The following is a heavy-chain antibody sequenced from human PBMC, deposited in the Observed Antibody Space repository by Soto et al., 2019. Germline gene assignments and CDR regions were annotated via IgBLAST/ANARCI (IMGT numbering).Heavy chain of an antibody. D-gene: IGHD2-2*02. Sequence: ASVKVSCKASGYTFTSYGINWVRQAPGQGLEWMGWISAYNGNTNSAQKLQGRVTMTTDTSTSTAYMELRSLRSDDTAVYYCARVGYCSSTSCYTGYYYYYGMDVWGQGTTVTVSS. CDR1: GYTFTSYG. J-gene: IGHJ6*02. CDR2: ISAYNGNT. CDR3: ARVGYCSSTSCYTGYYYYYGMDV. V-gene: IGHV1-18*01.